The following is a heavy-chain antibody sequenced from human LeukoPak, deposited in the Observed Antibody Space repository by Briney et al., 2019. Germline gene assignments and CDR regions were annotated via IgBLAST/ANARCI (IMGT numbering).Heavy chain of an antibody. CDR1: GFTFSSHW. Sequence: PGGSLRLSCAASGFTFSSHWMHWVRHAPGKGLVWVSRISSDGTNTNYADSVKGRFTISRDNAKNTLYLQMNSLRAEDTAVYYCARDIGEAWFDPWGQGTLVTVSS. V-gene: IGHV3-74*01. J-gene: IGHJ5*02. D-gene: IGHD3-10*01. CDR2: ISSDGTNT. CDR3: ARDIGEAWFDP.